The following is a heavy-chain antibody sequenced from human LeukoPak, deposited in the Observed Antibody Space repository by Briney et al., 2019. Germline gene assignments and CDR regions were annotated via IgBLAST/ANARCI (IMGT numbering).Heavy chain of an antibody. CDR3: AKDSPGYQLLPRELPDY. J-gene: IGHJ4*02. V-gene: IGHV3-30*02. CDR2: IRYDGSNK. D-gene: IGHD2-2*01. Sequence: GGSLRLSCAASGFTFSSYGMHWVRQAPGKGLEWVAFIRYDGSNKYYADSVKGRFTISRDNSKNTLYLQMNSLRAEDTAVYYCAKDSPGYQLLPRELPDYWGQGTLVTVSS. CDR1: GFTFSSYG.